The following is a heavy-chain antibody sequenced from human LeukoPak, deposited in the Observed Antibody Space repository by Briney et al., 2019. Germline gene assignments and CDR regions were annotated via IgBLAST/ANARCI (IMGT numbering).Heavy chain of an antibody. Sequence: GGSLRLSCAASGFTFDDYGMSWVRQAPGKGLELVSGINWNGGSTGYADSVKGRFTISRDNANNSLSLQMNSLRAEDTALYYCARLGSGSYSDYWGQGTLVTVSS. J-gene: IGHJ4*02. CDR2: INWNGGST. D-gene: IGHD3-10*01. CDR3: ARLGSGSYSDY. V-gene: IGHV3-20*04. CDR1: GFTFDDYG.